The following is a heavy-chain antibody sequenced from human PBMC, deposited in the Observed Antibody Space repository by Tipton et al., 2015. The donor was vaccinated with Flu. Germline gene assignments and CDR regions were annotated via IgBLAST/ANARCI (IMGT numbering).Heavy chain of an antibody. CDR3: ARDLFVG. CDR1: GFTVSSNY. CDR2: IYSSDRT. Sequence: LSLTCAASGFTVSSNYMSWVRQAPGKGLEWVSVIYSSDRTDYADSVKGRFTISRDNSKNTLYLQMNSLRAEDTAVYYCARDLFVGWGQGTMVTVSS. V-gene: IGHV3-66*03. J-gene: IGHJ3*01.